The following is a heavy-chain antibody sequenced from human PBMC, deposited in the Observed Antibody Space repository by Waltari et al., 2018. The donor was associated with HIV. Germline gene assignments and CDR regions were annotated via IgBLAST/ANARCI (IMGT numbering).Heavy chain of an antibody. CDR3: ARSYCSSTSCYAVGALDI. J-gene: IGHJ3*02. CDR2: IYYSGNT. CDR1: GGSISSTSYY. D-gene: IGHD2-2*01. Sequence: QLQLQESGPGLVTPSEPLSLTCTVSGGSISSTSYYWGWLRQPPGKGLQWIGSIYYSGNTYYNPSLKSRVTISVDTSKNQFSLKLGSVTAADTAVYYCARSYCSSTSCYAVGALDIWGQGTMVTVSA. V-gene: IGHV4-39*01.